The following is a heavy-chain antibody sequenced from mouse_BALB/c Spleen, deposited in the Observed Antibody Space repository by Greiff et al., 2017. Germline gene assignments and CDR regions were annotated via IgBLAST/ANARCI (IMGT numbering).Heavy chain of an antibody. J-gene: IGHJ3*01. Sequence: EVQGVESGGGLVKPGGSLKLSCAASGFTFSSYAMSWVRQTPEKRLEWVASISSGGSTYYPDSVKGRFTISRDNARNILYLQMSSLRSEDTAMYYCARGQGIYYYGIPFAYWGQGTLVTVSA. CDR1: GFTFSSYA. CDR3: ARGQGIYYYGIPFAY. D-gene: IGHD1-1*01. CDR2: ISSGGST. V-gene: IGHV5-6-5*01.